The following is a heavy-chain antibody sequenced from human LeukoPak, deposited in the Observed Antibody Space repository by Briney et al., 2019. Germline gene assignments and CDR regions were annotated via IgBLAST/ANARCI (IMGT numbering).Heavy chain of an antibody. D-gene: IGHD6-13*01. Sequence: GRSLRLSCVASGFTVSSDYMSWVRQAPGKGLEWVSVIYSGGTTFYADSMKGRFTISRDNSKNTLYLQMHSLRAEDTAVYYCARSGTITAAGLFDSWGQGTLVTVSS. CDR2: IYSGGTT. V-gene: IGHV3-53*01. J-gene: IGHJ4*02. CDR1: GFTVSSDY. CDR3: ARSGTITAAGLFDS.